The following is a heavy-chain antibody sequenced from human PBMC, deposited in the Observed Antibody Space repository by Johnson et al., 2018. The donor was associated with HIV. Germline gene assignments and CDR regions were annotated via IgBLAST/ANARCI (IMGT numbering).Heavy chain of an antibody. D-gene: IGHD3-22*01. Sequence: VQLVESGGGLVQPGRSLRVSCAASGFTFDDYAMHWVRQAPGKGLEWVSGISWNSGSIGYADSVKGRFTISRDNSKNTLYLQMNSLRVEDTAVYYCAKGDDYYDSSGYYRQGAFDIWGQGTMVTVSS. J-gene: IGHJ3*02. CDR2: ISWNSGSI. CDR1: GFTFDDYA. V-gene: IGHV3-9*01. CDR3: AKGDDYYDSSGYYRQGAFDI.